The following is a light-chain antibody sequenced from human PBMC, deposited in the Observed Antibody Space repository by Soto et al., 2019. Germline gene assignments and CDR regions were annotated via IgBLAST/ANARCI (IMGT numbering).Light chain of an antibody. J-gene: IGKJ1*01. V-gene: IGKV3-15*01. CDR1: QSVSSN. CDR3: QQYNNWPPWK. Sequence: EIAMTQSPATLSVSPGERATLSCRASQSVSSNLAWYQQKPGQAPRLLIYGASTRATGIPARFSGSGSGTEFTLTISSLQSEDFAVYYCQQYNNWPPWKFGQGTKVDIK. CDR2: GAS.